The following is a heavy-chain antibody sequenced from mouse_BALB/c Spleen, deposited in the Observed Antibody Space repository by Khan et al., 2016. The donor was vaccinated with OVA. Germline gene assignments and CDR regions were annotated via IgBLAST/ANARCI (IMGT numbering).Heavy chain of an antibody. Sequence: QIQLVQSGPELKKPGETVKISCKASGYTFTNYGMNWMKQAPGKGLKWMGWINTYTGKPTYADDFKGRFAFSLETSATTAYLQINNLKNEDTATFFCTSMWFNGTRDNWGQGTTVTVSS. CDR1: GYTFTNYG. J-gene: IGHJ4*01. CDR3: TSMWFNGTRDN. CDR2: INTYTGKP. V-gene: IGHV9-3-1*01. D-gene: IGHD1-1*02.